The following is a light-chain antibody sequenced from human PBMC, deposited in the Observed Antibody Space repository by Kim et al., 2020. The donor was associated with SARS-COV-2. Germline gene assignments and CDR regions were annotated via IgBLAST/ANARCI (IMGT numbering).Light chain of an antibody. V-gene: IGKV2-28*01. Sequence: DIVMTQSPLSLPVTPGEPASISCRSSQSLLYRNGYNYLVWYLQKPGHSPQLLIHLGSNRASGVPDRFSGGGSGTDFTLKISKVEAEDTGVYYCMQVLQTPYNFGQGTKLEI. CDR3: MQVLQTPYN. CDR2: LGS. CDR1: QSLLYRNGYNY. J-gene: IGKJ2*01.